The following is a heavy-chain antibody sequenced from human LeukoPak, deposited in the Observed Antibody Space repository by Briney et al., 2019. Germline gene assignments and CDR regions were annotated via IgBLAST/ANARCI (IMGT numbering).Heavy chain of an antibody. CDR2: INPNSGGT. V-gene: IGHV1-2*02. CDR3: ARARGYSSSSLPWDY. J-gene: IGHJ4*02. D-gene: IGHD6-6*01. CDR1: GYTFTGYY. Sequence: ASVKVSCKASGYTFTGYYMHWVRQAPGQGLEWMGWINPNSGGTNYAQKFQGRVTMTRDTSISTAYMELSRLRSGDTAVYYCARARGYSSSSLPWDYWGQGTLVTVSS.